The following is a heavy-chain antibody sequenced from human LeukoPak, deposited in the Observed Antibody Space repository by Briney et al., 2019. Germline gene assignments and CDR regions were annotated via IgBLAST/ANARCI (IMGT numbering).Heavy chain of an antibody. CDR1: GGTFSSYA. Sequence: SVKVSCKASGGTFSSYAISWVRQAPGQGLEWMGGIIPIFGTANYAQKFQGRVTITADESTSTAYMELSSLRSEDTAVYYCARAPGGYSGWYHFYYFDYRGQGTLVTVSS. J-gene: IGHJ4*02. D-gene: IGHD6-19*01. CDR3: ARAPGGYSGWYHFYYFDY. V-gene: IGHV1-69*01. CDR2: IIPIFGTA.